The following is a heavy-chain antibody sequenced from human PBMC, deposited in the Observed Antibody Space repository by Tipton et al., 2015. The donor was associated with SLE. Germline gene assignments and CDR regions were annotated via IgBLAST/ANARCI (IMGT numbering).Heavy chain of an antibody. CDR3: ARDPQRSMDV. J-gene: IGHJ6*04. Sequence: SLRLSCAASRLTFSSYEMNWVRQAPGKGLEWVSYISSSDSTIYYADSVKGRFTISRDNAKNSLYLQMNSLRVEDTAVYYCARDPQRSMDVWGKGTTVTVSS. V-gene: IGHV3-48*03. CDR2: ISSSDSTI. CDR1: RLTFSSYE.